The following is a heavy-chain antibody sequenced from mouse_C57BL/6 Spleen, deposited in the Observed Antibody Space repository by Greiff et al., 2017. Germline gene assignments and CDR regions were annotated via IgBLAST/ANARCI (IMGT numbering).Heavy chain of an antibody. Sequence: VQLQQPGAELVKPGASVKLSCKASGYTFTSYWMHWVKQRPGQGLEWIGMIHPNSGSTNYNEKFKSKATLTVDKSSSTAYMQLSSLTSEDSAVYYCARAPTVGYFDVWGTGTTVTVSS. CDR3: ARAPTVGYFDV. V-gene: IGHV1-64*01. J-gene: IGHJ1*03. D-gene: IGHD1-1*01. CDR2: IHPNSGST. CDR1: GYTFTSYW.